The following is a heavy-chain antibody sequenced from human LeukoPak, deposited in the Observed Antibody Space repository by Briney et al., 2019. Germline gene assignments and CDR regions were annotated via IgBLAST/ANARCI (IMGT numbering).Heavy chain of an antibody. CDR1: GFTFRRYS. Sequence: GGSLRLSCAASGFTFRRYSMNWIRQAPGKGLEWISYINEGSNNIFYADSVKGRFTISRDNAKNSLHLQMNSLRVDDTAVYYCARDDLTNGYNGDFWGQGTLVTVSS. D-gene: IGHD5-24*01. J-gene: IGHJ4*02. CDR2: INEGSNNI. CDR3: ARDDLTNGYNGDF. V-gene: IGHV3-48*01.